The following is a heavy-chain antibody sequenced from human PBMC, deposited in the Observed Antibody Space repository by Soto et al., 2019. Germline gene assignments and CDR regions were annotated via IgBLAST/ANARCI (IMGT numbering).Heavy chain of an antibody. J-gene: IGHJ4*02. CDR3: ARDQTDSGGYSDS. V-gene: IGHV3-33*01. D-gene: IGHD2-15*01. CDR2: IWNDGSHA. Sequence: GGSLRLSCEGSGFPFRSYGIQWVRQAPGKGLEWLGLIWNDGSHAYYADSVKGRFTTSRDNSKNTVFLQVSNLRAEDTAVYFCARDQTDSGGYSDSWGQGTLVTVSS. CDR1: GFPFRSYG.